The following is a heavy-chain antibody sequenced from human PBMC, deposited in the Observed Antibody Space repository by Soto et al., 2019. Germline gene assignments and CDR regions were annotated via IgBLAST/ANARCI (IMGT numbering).Heavy chain of an antibody. J-gene: IGHJ3*02. D-gene: IGHD2-2*01. CDR3: XXXXXKYQXLGDAFDI. CDR2: ISYDGSNK. V-gene: IGHV3-30*03. Sequence: QVQLVESGGGVVQPGRSLRLSCAASGFTFSSYGMHWVRQAPGKGLEWVAVISYDGSNKYYADSVKGRFTISRDNSKNXXXXXXXXXXXXXXXXXXXXXXXXKYQXLGDAFDI. CDR1: GFTFSSYG.